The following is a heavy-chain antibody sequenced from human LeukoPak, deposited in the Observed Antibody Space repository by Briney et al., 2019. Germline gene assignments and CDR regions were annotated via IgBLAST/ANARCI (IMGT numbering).Heavy chain of an antibody. D-gene: IGHD1-26*01. J-gene: IGHJ6*03. V-gene: IGHV4-59*01. CDR1: GGSISSYY. CDR3: ARVGSYYYYYYMDV. CDR2: IYYSGST. Sequence: SETLSLTCTVSGGSISSYYWSWIRQPPGKGLEWIGYIYYSGSTNYNPSLKSRVTISVDTSKNQFSLKLSSVTAADTAVYYCARVGSYYYYYYMDVWGKGTTVTVSS.